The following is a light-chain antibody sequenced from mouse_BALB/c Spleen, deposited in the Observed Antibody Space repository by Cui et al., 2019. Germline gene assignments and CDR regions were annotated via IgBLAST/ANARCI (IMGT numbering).Light chain of an antibody. Sequence: DILLTQSPAILSVSSGERVSFSCRASQSIGTSIHWYQQRTNGSPRLLIKYASESISGIPSRFSGSGSGTDFTLSINSVESEDIADYYCQQSNSWPALTFGAGTKLELK. CDR1: QSIGTS. CDR3: QQSNSWPALT. CDR2: YAS. V-gene: IGKV5-48*01. J-gene: IGKJ5*01.